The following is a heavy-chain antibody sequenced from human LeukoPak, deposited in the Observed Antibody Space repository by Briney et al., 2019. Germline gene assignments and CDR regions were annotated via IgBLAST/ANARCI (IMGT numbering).Heavy chain of an antibody. CDR1: GGTFSDYA. D-gene: IGHD5-18*01. J-gene: IGHJ4*02. Sequence: SVKVSCKASGGTFSDYAVTWVRPAPGQGLEWMGGIIPIFDTANYAQKFQGRVAISTDESTSTAYMELSSLRAEDTAVYYCARGLIQLWIFDYWGQGTLVTVSS. V-gene: IGHV1-69*05. CDR2: IIPIFDTA. CDR3: ARGLIQLWIFDY.